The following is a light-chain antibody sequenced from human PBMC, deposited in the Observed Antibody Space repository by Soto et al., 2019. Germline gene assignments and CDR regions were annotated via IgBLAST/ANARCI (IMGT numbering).Light chain of an antibody. CDR3: QSYDSSLSYWV. Sequence: QSVLTQPPSVSGAPGQRVIISCTGSSSNIGAGYDVHWYQQLPGTAPKLLVSGNTNRPSGVPDRFSGSKSGTSASLAITGLQAEDEADYYCQSYDSSLSYWVFGGGTKLTVL. CDR1: SSNIGAGYD. CDR2: GNT. J-gene: IGLJ3*02. V-gene: IGLV1-40*01.